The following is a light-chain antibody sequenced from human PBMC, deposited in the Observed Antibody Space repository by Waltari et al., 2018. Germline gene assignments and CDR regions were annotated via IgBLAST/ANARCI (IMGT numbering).Light chain of an antibody. CDR2: DVS. Sequence: QSALTQPRSVSGSPGPSVTIPCPGTSRDVGGYNYVSWYQPHPGKAPKLMIYDVSKRPSGVPDRFSGSKSGNTASLTISGLQAEDEADYYCCSYAGSYTWVFGGGTKLTVL. CDR3: CSYAGSYTWV. CDR1: SRDVGGYNY. J-gene: IGLJ3*02. V-gene: IGLV2-11*01.